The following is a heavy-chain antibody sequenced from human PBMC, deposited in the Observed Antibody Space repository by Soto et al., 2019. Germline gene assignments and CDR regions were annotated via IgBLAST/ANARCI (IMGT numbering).Heavy chain of an antibody. Sequence: ASVKVSCKVSGYTLTELSMHWVRQAPGKGLEWMGGFDPEDGETIYAQKFQDRVTMTEDTSTDTAYMELSSLRSEDTAVYYCATGGYSSSWYDYWGQGTLVTVSS. J-gene: IGHJ4*02. CDR1: GYTLTELS. CDR3: ATGGYSSSWYDY. D-gene: IGHD6-13*01. V-gene: IGHV1-24*01. CDR2: FDPEDGET.